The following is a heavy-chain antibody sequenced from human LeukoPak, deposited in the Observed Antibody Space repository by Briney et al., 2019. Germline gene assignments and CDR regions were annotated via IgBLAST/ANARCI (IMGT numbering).Heavy chain of an antibody. CDR2: IYSGGNT. D-gene: IGHD3-10*01. CDR3: ARDYGSGGRAFDI. CDR1: GFTVSNNF. V-gene: IGHV3-53*01. J-gene: IGHJ3*02. Sequence: GGSLRLSCAASGFTVSNNFMNWVRQAPGKGLEWVSIIYSGGNTYYAESVKGRFTISRDNSKNTLYLQMNSLRTEDTAVYFCARDYGSGGRAFDIWGQGTMVTVSS.